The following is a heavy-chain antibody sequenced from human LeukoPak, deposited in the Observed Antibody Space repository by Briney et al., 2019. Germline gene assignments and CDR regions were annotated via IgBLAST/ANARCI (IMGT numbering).Heavy chain of an antibody. V-gene: IGHV4-59*01. CDR1: GRSINSYY. Sequence: SETLSLTCTVSGRSINSYYWSWIRQPPGKGLEWIGYIYYSGTTNYNPSLKSRVTISVDTSKNQFSLKLSSVTAADTAVYYCARGYSGSYYLDPSFDIWGQGTMVTVSS. CDR3: ARGYSGSYYLDPSFDI. D-gene: IGHD1-26*01. CDR2: IYYSGTT. J-gene: IGHJ3*02.